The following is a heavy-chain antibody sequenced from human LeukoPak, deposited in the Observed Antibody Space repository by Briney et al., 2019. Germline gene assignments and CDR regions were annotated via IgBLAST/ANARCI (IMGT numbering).Heavy chain of an antibody. J-gene: IGHJ3*02. CDR3: ARGRSYYGSGDAFDI. CDR2: IYHSGST. V-gene: IGHV4-30-2*01. Sequence: PSQTLSLTCGVSGGSISSGGYSWSWIRQPPGEGLEWIGYIYHSGSTYYNPSLKSRVTISVDRSKNQFSLKLSSVTAADTAVYYCARGRSYYGSGDAFDIWGQGTMVTVSS. D-gene: IGHD3-10*01. CDR1: GGSISSGGYS.